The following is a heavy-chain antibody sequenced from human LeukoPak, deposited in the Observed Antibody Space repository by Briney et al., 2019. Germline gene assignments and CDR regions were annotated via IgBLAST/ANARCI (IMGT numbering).Heavy chain of an antibody. CDR2: IYYSGSA. CDR1: GGSISSGGYY. V-gene: IGHV4-31*03. J-gene: IGHJ4*02. CDR3: ARGGLRFFDY. D-gene: IGHD4-17*01. Sequence: TSETLSLTCTVSGGSISSGGYYWSWIRQHPGKGLEWIGYIYYSGSAYYNPSLKSRLTISIDTSKNQFSLRLSSVTAADTAVYYCARGGLRFFDYWGQGTLVTVSS.